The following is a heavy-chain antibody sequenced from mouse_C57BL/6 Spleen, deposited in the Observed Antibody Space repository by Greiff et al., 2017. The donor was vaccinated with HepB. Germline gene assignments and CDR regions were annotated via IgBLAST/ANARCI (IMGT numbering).Heavy chain of an antibody. CDR1: GFTFSSYT. CDR2: ISGGGGNT. J-gene: IGHJ2*01. V-gene: IGHV5-9*01. D-gene: IGHD1-1*01. Sequence: EVKLVESGGGLVKPGGSLKLSCAASGFTFSSYTMSWVRQTPEKRLEWVATISGGGGNTYYPDSVKGRFTISRDNAKNTLYLQMSSLRSEDAALYYCARHTPGSSYDYWGQGTTLTVSS. CDR3: ARHTPGSSYDY.